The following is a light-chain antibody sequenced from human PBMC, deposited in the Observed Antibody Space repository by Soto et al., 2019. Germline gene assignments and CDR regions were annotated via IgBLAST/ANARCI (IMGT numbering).Light chain of an antibody. J-gene: IGLJ1*01. Sequence: SYELTQPPSVSVSPGQTASITCSGDKLGDKYACWYQQKPGQSPVLVIYQDSNRPSGIPERFSSSNSGNTATLTISGTQAMDEAYYYCQAWDSSTVVFGTGTQVTVL. CDR1: KLGDKY. CDR3: QAWDSSTVV. CDR2: QDS. V-gene: IGLV3-1*01.